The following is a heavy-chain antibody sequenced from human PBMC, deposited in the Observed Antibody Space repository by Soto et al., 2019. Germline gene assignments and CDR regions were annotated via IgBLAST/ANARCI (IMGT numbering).Heavy chain of an antibody. CDR2: IGAYNGHT. V-gene: IGHV1-18*01. CDR3: AREDYYDSSGYLPVRYYFGMDV. Sequence: GASVKVSCKASGYTFTNSGISWVRQAPGQGLEWMGWIGAYNGHTKYAQKLQGRVTMTTDTSTSTAYMELRSLKSDDTAVYYCAREDYYDSSGYLPVRYYFGMDVWGQGTTVT. CDR1: GYTFTNSG. D-gene: IGHD3-22*01. J-gene: IGHJ6*02.